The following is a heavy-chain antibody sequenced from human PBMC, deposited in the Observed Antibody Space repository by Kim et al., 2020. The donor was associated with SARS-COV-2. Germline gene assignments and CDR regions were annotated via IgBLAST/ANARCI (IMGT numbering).Heavy chain of an antibody. D-gene: IGHD4-4*01. CDR2: ST. CDR3: ARVNSNYFDY. Sequence: STYDSPSLRSRVTISVDTSKNQFSLKLSSVTAADTAVYYCARVNSNYFDYWGQGALVTVSS. V-gene: IGHV4-31*02. J-gene: IGHJ4*02.